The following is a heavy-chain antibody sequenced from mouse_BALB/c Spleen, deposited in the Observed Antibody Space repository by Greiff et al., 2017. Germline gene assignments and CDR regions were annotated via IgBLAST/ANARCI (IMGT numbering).Heavy chain of an antibody. Sequence: LVESGPELVKPGASVKVSCKASGYAFTSYNMYWVKQSHGKSLEWIGYIDPYNGGTSYNQKFKGKATLTVDKSSSTAYMHLNSLTSEDSAVYYCARRGYGSTPYAMDYWGQGTSVTVSS. CDR1: GYAFTSYN. CDR3: ARRGYGSTPYAMDY. J-gene: IGHJ4*01. V-gene: IGHV1S135*01. D-gene: IGHD1-1*01. CDR2: IDPYNGGT.